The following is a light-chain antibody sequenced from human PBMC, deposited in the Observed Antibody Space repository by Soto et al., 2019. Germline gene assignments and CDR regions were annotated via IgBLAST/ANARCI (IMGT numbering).Light chain of an antibody. V-gene: IGKV4-1*01. J-gene: IGKJ2*01. CDR3: QQYYSAPQT. CDR2: WAS. Sequence: DIVMTQSPDSLAVSLGERATINCKSSQSVLYRSSNKNYLAWYQQKPGQPPKLLIYWASTRESGVPDRFSGSGSVTDFTLTISSLQAEDVAVYYCQQYYSAPQTFGQGTKLEIK. CDR1: QSVLYRSSNKNY.